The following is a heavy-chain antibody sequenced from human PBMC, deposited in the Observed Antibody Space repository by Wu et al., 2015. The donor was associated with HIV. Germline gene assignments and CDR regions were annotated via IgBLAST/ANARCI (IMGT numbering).Heavy chain of an antibody. V-gene: IGHV1-69*11. D-gene: IGHD3-10*01. CDR3: AREVGAMLANWLDP. Sequence: QVQLVQSGTQIRKPGSSVKVSCKASRDTFKRFAITWMRQAPGQGLECMGKITPILGSTVYTQKFQDRVTITADESTSTSYMELRSLTSEDTAVYYCAREVGAMLANWLDPWGQGTLVIVSS. CDR2: ITPILGST. J-gene: IGHJ5*02. CDR1: RDTFKRFA.